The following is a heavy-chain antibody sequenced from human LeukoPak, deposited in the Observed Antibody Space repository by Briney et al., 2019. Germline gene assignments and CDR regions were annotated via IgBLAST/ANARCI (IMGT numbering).Heavy chain of an antibody. V-gene: IGHV3-74*01. CDR2: INSDGSST. J-gene: IGHJ6*03. Sequence: GGSLRLSCAASGFTFSSYWMHWVRQAPGKGLVWVSRINSDGSSTSYADSVKGRFTISRDNAKNTLYLQMNSLRAEDTAVYYCARGSHLQYYVDVWGKGTTVTVSS. CDR3: ARGSHLQYYVDV. CDR1: GFTFSSYW.